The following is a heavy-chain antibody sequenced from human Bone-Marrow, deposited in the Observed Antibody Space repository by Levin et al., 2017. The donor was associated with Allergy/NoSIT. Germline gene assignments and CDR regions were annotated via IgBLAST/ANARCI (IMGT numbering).Heavy chain of an antibody. CDR1: GFTFSNYW. CDR2: INIDGSTT. CDR3: SRARVLRLIDY. Sequence: PGGSLRLSCAASGFTFSNYWMHWVRQAPGKGLVWVSRINIDGSTTSYADSVKGRFTISRDNANNTLYLQMNSLRAEDTAVYYCSRARVLRLIDYWGQGTLVTVSS. D-gene: IGHD2-8*01. J-gene: IGHJ4*02. V-gene: IGHV3-74*01.